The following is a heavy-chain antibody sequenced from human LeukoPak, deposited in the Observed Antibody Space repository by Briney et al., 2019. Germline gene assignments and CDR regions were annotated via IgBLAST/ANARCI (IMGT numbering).Heavy chain of an antibody. D-gene: IGHD3-9*01. Sequence: PGGSLRLSCAASGFTFDDYGMSWVRQAQGKGLEWVSGINWNGGSTGYADSVKGRFTISRDNAKNSLYLQMNSLRAEDTALYYCARGPTYYDILTGHLDYWGQGTLVTVSS. CDR3: ARGPTYYDILTGHLDY. V-gene: IGHV3-20*04. CDR2: INWNGGST. J-gene: IGHJ4*02. CDR1: GFTFDDYG.